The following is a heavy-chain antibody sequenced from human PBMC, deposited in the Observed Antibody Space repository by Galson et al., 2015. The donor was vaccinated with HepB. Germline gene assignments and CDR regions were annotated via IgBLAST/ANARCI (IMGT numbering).Heavy chain of an antibody. Sequence: SLRLSCAASGFTFSSYSMNWVRQAPGKGLEWVSSISSSSSYIYYADSVKGRFTISRDNAKNSLYLQMNSLRAEDTAVYYCAREGATRRDIVVVPAAKVQYYYYYMDVWGKGTTVTVSS. CDR1: GFTFSSYS. CDR3: AREGATRRDIVVVPAAKVQYYYYYMDV. CDR2: ISSSSSYI. J-gene: IGHJ6*03. D-gene: IGHD2-2*01. V-gene: IGHV3-21*01.